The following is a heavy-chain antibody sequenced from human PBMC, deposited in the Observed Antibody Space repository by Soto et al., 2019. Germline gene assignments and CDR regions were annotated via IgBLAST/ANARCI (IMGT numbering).Heavy chain of an antibody. Sequence: QVQLEQSGAEVKKPGSSVKVSCKASGGNFKTYAFTWVRQAPGQGLEWMGGIIPVFASTTSAQKFQGRVTITADKSTNTVYMELSSLRSEDTAVYFCARVRRGVYVSGSTSPRFYYGMDVWGQGTAVTVSS. CDR1: GGNFKTYA. D-gene: IGHD3-10*01. CDR3: ARVRRGVYVSGSTSPRFYYGMDV. J-gene: IGHJ6*02. CDR2: IIPVFAST. V-gene: IGHV1-69*14.